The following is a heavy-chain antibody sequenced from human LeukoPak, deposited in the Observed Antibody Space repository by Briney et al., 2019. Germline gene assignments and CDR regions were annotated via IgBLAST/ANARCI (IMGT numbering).Heavy chain of an antibody. D-gene: IGHD6-19*01. CDR2: ISSDGRSA. Sequence: PGGSLRLSCAASGFTFSSFPMSWVRQAPGKGLEYVSTISSDGRSAYYVDSVKGRFTISRDNAKNTLYLQMNSLRAEDTAVYYCARDPDNSGWSSIEYWGQGTLVTVSS. J-gene: IGHJ4*02. V-gene: IGHV3-64*02. CDR3: ARDPDNSGWSSIEY. CDR1: GFTFSSFP.